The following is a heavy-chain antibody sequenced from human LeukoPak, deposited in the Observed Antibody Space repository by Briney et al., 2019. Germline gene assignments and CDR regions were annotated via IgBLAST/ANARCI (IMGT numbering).Heavy chain of an antibody. CDR3: AKSPAPSSYYDILTGYLDNYYYYYMDV. J-gene: IGHJ6*03. CDR1: GFTLSSYA. D-gene: IGHD3-9*01. CDR2: ISGSGGST. V-gene: IGHV3-23*01. Sequence: GGSLRLSCAASGFTLSSYAMSWVRQAPGKGLEWVSAISGSGGSTYYADSVKGRFTISRDNSKNTLYLQMNSLRAEDTAVYYCAKSPAPSSYYDILTGYLDNYYYYYMDVWGKGTTVTVSS.